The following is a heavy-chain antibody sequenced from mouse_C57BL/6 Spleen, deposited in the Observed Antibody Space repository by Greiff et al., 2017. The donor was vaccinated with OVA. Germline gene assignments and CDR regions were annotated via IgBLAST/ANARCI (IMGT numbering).Heavy chain of an antibody. D-gene: IGHD4-1*01. CDR2: IDPSDSET. V-gene: IGHV1-52*01. CDR1: GYTFTSYW. J-gene: IGHJ2*01. Sequence: QVQLKESGAELVRPGSSVKLSCKASGYTFTSYWMHWVKQRPIQGLEWIGNIDPSDSETHYNQKFKDKATLTVDKSSSTAYMQLSSLTSEDSAVYYCARGLTGTSRYFDYWGQGTTLTVSS. CDR3: ARGLTGTSRYFDY.